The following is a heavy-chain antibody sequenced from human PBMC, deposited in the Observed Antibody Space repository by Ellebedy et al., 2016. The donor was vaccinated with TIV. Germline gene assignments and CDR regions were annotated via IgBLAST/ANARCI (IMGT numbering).Heavy chain of an antibody. D-gene: IGHD3-22*01. Sequence: ESLKISCTVSGGSISSYYWSWIRQPPGKGLEWIGYIYYSGSTNYNPSLKSRVTISVDTSKNQFSLKLSSVTAADTAVYYCARLDYYDSSGYLIDYWGQGTLVTVSS. J-gene: IGHJ4*02. CDR2: IYYSGST. CDR3: ARLDYYDSSGYLIDY. CDR1: GGSISSYY. V-gene: IGHV4-59*08.